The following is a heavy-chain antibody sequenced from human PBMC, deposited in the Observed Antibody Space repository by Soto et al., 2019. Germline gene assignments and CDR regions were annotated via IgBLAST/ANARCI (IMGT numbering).Heavy chain of an antibody. CDR2: INHSGST. V-gene: IGHV4-34*01. D-gene: IGHD3-10*01. Sequence: SSATLSLTCRVSVVSISRYYWSGIRTPPGKGLEWIGEINHSGSTNYNPSLKSRVTISVDTSKNQFSLKLSSVTAADTAVYYCARARSSTGSYPFYYYYGMDVWGQGNTVTVS. J-gene: IGHJ6*02. CDR1: VVSISRYY. CDR3: ARARSSTGSYPFYYYYGMDV.